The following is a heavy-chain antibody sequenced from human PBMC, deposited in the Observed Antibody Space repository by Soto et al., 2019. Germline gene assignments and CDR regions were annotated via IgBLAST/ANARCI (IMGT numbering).Heavy chain of an antibody. J-gene: IGHJ4*02. Sequence: EVQLVESGGGLVKPGGSLRLSCAASGFTFTKAWMTWVRQTPGKGPEWVGRIKSRADGGTTDYAASVKDRFIISRDDSNDTLYLHMNRLKTDDTAVYYCTTASQWLPPYSWGQGALVTVSS. CDR3: TTASQWLPPYS. CDR1: GFTFTKAW. V-gene: IGHV3-15*01. CDR2: IKSRADGGTT. D-gene: IGHD6-19*01.